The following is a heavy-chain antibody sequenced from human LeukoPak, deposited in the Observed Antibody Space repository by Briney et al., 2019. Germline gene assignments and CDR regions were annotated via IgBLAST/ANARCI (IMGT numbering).Heavy chain of an antibody. V-gene: IGHV3-7*01. Sequence: GGSLRLSCAASGFTFSSYWMSWVRQAPGKGLEWVANIKQDGSEKYYVDSVKGRLTISRDNAKKSLLLQMNSLRAEDTAVYYCARDLLGYNYYYMDVWGKGTTATVSS. CDR3: ARDLLGYNYYYMDV. CDR1: GFTFSSYW. D-gene: IGHD3-16*02. J-gene: IGHJ6*03. CDR2: IKQDGSEK.